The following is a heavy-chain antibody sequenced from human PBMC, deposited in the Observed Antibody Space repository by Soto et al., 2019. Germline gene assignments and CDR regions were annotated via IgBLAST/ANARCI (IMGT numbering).Heavy chain of an antibody. CDR3: ASRIGYCSGGSCYGNAFDI. CDR1: GYNFTSYG. J-gene: IGHJ3*02. CDR2: IYPGDSDT. Sequence: GESQKISCKGSGYNFTSYGVGWVRQMPGKGLEWMGIIYPGDSDTRYSPSFQGQVTISADKSISTAYLQWSSLKASDTAMYYCASRIGYCSGGSCYGNAFDIWGQGTMVTVSS. D-gene: IGHD2-15*01. V-gene: IGHV5-51*01.